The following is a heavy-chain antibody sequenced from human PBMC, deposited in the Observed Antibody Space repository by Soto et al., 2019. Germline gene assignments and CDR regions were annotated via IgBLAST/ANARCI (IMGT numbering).Heavy chain of an antibody. CDR2: IWYDGSNK. CDR1: GFTFNTYG. V-gene: IGHV3-33*08. J-gene: IGHJ6*02. Sequence: QVQLVESGGGVVQPGGSLRLSCTTSGFTFNTYGMHWVRQAPGKGLEWVAIIWYDGSNKYYADYVKGQFTISRDNSKNTMYLQMNSLRAEDTALYYCARSDCTGAYCYSWPFNYGVDVWGQGTTVTVSS. D-gene: IGHD2-21*02. CDR3: ARSDCTGAYCYSWPFNYGVDV.